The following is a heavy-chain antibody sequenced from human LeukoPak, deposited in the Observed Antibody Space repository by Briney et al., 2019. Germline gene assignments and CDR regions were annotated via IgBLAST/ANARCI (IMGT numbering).Heavy chain of an antibody. J-gene: IGHJ4*02. CDR3: ARDSSSSWYWGDY. Sequence: GGSLRLSCAASGFTFSSYGMRWVRQAPGKGLEWVAVIWYDGSNKYYADSVKGRFTISRDNSKNTLYLQMNSLRAEDTAVYYCARDSSSSWYWGDYWGQGTLVTVSS. CDR1: GFTFSSYG. D-gene: IGHD6-13*01. V-gene: IGHV3-33*01. CDR2: IWYDGSNK.